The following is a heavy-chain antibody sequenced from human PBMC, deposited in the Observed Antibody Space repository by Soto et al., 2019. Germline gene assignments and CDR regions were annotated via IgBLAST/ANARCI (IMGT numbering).Heavy chain of an antibody. Sequence: GESLKISCKGSGYSFTSYWIGWVRQMPGKGLEWMGIVYPGESDTRYSPSFQGQVTISADKSISTAYLQWSSLKASDTAMYYCARSVATTGPNWFDPWGQGTLVTVSS. V-gene: IGHV5-51*01. CDR3: ARSVATTGPNWFDP. CDR1: GYSFTSYW. D-gene: IGHD4-17*01. CDR2: VYPGESDT. J-gene: IGHJ5*02.